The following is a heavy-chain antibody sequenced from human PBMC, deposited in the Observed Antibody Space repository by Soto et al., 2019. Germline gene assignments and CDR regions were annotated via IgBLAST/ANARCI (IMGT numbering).Heavy chain of an antibody. D-gene: IGHD1-1*01. CDR3: AKKYDDYYYYYMDV. Sequence: GGSLRLSCAASGFTFSSYAMSWVRQAPGKGLEWVSAISGSGGSTYYADSVKGRFTISRDNSKNTLYLQMNSLRAEDTAVYYCAKKYDDYYYYYMDVWGKGTTVTVSS. CDR2: ISGSGGST. CDR1: GFTFSSYA. V-gene: IGHV3-23*01. J-gene: IGHJ6*03.